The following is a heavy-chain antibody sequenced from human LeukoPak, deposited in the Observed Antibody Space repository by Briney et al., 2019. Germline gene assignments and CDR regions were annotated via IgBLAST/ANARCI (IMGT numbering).Heavy chain of an antibody. Sequence: SETLSLTCAVYGGSFSGYYWSWIRQPPGKGLEWIGEINHSGSTNYNPSLKSRVTISVDTSKNQFSLKLSSVTVTDTAVYYCARGRVAAAGTIYYYYYYMDVWGKGTTVTVSS. D-gene: IGHD6-13*01. CDR3: ARGRVAAAGTIYYYYYYMDV. CDR2: INHSGST. J-gene: IGHJ6*03. CDR1: GGSFSGYY. V-gene: IGHV4-34*01.